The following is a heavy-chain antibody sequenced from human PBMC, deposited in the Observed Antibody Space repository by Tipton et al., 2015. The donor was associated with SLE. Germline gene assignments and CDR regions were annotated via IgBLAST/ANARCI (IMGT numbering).Heavy chain of an antibody. CDR2: ISYTGST. V-gene: IGHV4-39*06. D-gene: IGHD2-2*01. J-gene: IGHJ4*02. CDR3: ATSPLTL. Sequence: TLSLTCTVSGGSISSSYYLGWIRQSPGKGLEWSGSISYTGSTYYNPSLKSRVTISVDMSKNQFTLKLTSVTAADTAVYYCATSPLTLWGQGTLVTVSS. CDR1: GGSISSSYY.